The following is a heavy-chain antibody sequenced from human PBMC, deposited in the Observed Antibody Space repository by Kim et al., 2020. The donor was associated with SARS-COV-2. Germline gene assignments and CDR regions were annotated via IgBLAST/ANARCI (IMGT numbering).Heavy chain of an antibody. V-gene: IGHV1-18*01. J-gene: IGHJ5*02. D-gene: IGHD3-16*01. Sequence: ASVKVSCKASGYVFTNYGFSWVRQAPGQGLEWMGWISAYNGNTMYAQKFQGRVTLTTDTSTKTAFMELSGLTSDDTAVYYCARDDEYADVQPFNWFDPWGQGTLVTVSS. CDR3: ARDDEYADVQPFNWFDP. CDR2: ISAYNGNT. CDR1: GYVFTNYG.